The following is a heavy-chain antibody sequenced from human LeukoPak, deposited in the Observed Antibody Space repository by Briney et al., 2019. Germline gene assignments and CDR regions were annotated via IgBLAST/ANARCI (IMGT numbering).Heavy chain of an antibody. CDR1: GGTFSSSA. CDR3: ARTRSGPDRWFDP. D-gene: IGHD2-8*02. J-gene: IGHJ5*02. CDR2: IIPIVGIG. Sequence: GASVKVSCKASGGTFSSSAISWVRQAPGQGLEWMGRIIPIVGIGNYAQKFQGRVTISADKSTSTVYMELSSLRSEDTAVYYCARTRSGPDRWFDPWGQGTLVTVSS. V-gene: IGHV1-69*04.